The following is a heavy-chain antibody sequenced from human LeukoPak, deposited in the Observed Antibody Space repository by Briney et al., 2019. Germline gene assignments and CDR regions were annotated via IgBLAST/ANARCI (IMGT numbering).Heavy chain of an antibody. Sequence: SETLSLTCAVSGGSISSGGYSWSWIRQPPGKGLEWIGYIYHSGSTYYNPSLKSRVTISVDTSKNQFSLKLSSVTAADTAVYCCARGVGWLGRFDYWGQGTLVTVSS. CDR3: ARGVGWLGRFDY. J-gene: IGHJ4*02. CDR2: IYHSGST. CDR1: GGSISSGGYS. D-gene: IGHD6-19*01. V-gene: IGHV4-30-2*01.